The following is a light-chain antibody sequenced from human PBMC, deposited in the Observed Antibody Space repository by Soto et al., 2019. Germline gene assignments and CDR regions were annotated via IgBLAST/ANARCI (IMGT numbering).Light chain of an antibody. V-gene: IGLV1-40*01. CDR1: SSNIGAGYD. Sequence: QLVLTQPPSVSGAPGQRVTISCTGSSSNIGAGYDVHWYQQLPGTAPKLLIYGNSNRPSGVPDRFSGSKSGTSASLAITGLQDEDEADYYCQSYDSSLSGNVVFGGGTKLTVL. J-gene: IGLJ2*01. CDR3: QSYDSSLSGNVV. CDR2: GNS.